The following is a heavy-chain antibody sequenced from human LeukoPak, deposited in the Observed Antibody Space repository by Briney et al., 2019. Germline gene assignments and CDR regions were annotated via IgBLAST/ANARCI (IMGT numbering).Heavy chain of an antibody. CDR1: RVSSSSYA. Sequence: GGALRVSSAPPRVSSSSYAMSRGRETPGKGLWCVSAISASGGSTYYADSVKGRFTISRDNSKNSLYLQMNSLRAEDTAVYYCAKGLSGYCSGSSCYPNWGQGTLVTVSS. V-gene: IGHV3-23*01. J-gene: IGHJ4*02. CDR3: AKGLSGYCSGSSCYPN. D-gene: IGHD2-15*01. CDR2: ISASGGST.